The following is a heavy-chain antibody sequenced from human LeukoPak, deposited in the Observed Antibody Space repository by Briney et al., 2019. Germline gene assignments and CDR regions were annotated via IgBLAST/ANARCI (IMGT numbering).Heavy chain of an antibody. V-gene: IGHV1-2*02. D-gene: IGHD6-13*01. CDR3: ARSLYSSSWYYFDY. CDR2: INPNSGGT. J-gene: IGHJ4*02. CDR1: GYTFTGYY. Sequence: ASVKVSCKASGYTFTGYYMHWVRQAPGQGLEWMGWINPNSGGTNYAQKFQGRVTMTRDTPISTAYMELSRLRSDDTAVYYCARSLYSSSWYYFDYWGQGTLVTVSS.